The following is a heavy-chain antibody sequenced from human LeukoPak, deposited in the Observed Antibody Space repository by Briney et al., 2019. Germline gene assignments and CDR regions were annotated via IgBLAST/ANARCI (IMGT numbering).Heavy chain of an antibody. J-gene: IGHJ4*02. CDR2: ISADNGNT. Sequence: ASEKVSCKASGYTFTSYGISWVRQAPGQGLEWMGWISADNGNTNYAQKLQGRVTMTTDTSRSTAYMELRSLRSDDTAVYYCASWRRRGYSGYDSGDYWGQGTLVTVSS. CDR3: ASWRRRGYSGYDSGDY. D-gene: IGHD5-12*01. CDR1: GYTFTSYG. V-gene: IGHV1-18*01.